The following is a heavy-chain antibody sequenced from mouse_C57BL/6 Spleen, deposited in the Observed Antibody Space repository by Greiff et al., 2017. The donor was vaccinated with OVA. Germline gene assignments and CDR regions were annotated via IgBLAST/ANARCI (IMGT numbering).Heavy chain of an antibody. V-gene: IGHV1-39*01. CDR1: GYSFTDYN. D-gene: IGHD1-1*01. J-gene: IGHJ4*01. CDR2: INPNYGTT. CDR3: ARELIYGSSYYAMDY. Sequence: VQLKESGPELVKPGASVKISCKASGYSFTDYNMNWVKQSNGKSLEWIGVINPNYGTTSYNQKFKGKATLTVDQSSSTAYMQLNSLTSEDSAVYYCARELIYGSSYYAMDYWGQGTSVTVSS.